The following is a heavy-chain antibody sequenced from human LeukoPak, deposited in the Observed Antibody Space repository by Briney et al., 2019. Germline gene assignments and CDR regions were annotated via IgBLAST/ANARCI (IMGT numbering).Heavy chain of an antibody. V-gene: IGHV1-3*01. J-gene: IGHJ6*02. CDR3: ARDTTGTTVVSDAYYYGMDV. CDR2: INAGNGNT. Sequence: GASVRVSCKASGYTFTSYAMHWVRQAPGQRLEWMGRINAGNGNTKYSQKFQGRVTITRDTSASTAYMELSSLRSEDTAVYYCARDTTGTTVVSDAYYYGMDVWGQGTTVTVSS. D-gene: IGHD1-1*01. CDR1: GYTFTSYA.